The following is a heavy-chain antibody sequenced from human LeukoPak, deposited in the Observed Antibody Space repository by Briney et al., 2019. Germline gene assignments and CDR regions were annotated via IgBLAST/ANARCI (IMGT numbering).Heavy chain of an antibody. CDR2: IYYSGST. CDR3: ARHQQQLVPVHWCFDX. CDR1: GGSLSSYY. D-gene: IGHD6-13*01. V-gene: IGHV4-59*08. J-gene: IGHJ2*01. Sequence: PSETLSLTCTVSGGSLSSYYWSWIRQPPGKGLEWIGYIYYSGSTNYNPSHKSRVTISVDTSKNQFSLKLSSVTAADTAVYYCARHQQQLVPVHWCFDXXXRGXXXTVXS.